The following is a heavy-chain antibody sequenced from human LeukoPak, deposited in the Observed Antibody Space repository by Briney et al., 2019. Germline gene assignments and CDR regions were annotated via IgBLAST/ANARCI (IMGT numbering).Heavy chain of an antibody. CDR3: ARGWGYGGNRADY. CDR2: INSDGSST. CDR1: GFPFSSYW. D-gene: IGHD4-23*01. J-gene: IGHJ4*02. Sequence: QPGGSLRLSCAASGFPFSSYWMHWVRQAPGKGLVWVSRINSDGSSTSYADSVKGRFTISRDNAKNTLYLQMNSLRAEDTAVYYCARGWGYGGNRADYWGQGTLVTVSS. V-gene: IGHV3-74*01.